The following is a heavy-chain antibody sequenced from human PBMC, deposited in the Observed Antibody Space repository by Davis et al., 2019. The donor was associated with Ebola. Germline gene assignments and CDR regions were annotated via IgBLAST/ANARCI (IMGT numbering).Heavy chain of an antibody. J-gene: IGHJ3*02. V-gene: IGHV3-23*01. D-gene: IGHD2-2*03. Sequence: GGSLRLSCAASGFTFSSYAMSWVRQVPGKGLEWISGISGSGAGTYYADSVKGRFTISRDNSKNTLYLQMNSLRAEDTAVYYCAKMDIVLTCAFDIWGQGTMVTVSS. CDR2: ISGSGAGT. CDR3: AKMDIVLTCAFDI. CDR1: GFTFSSYA.